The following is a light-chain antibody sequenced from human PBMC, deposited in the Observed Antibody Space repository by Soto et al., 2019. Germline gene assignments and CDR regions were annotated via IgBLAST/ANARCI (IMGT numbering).Light chain of an antibody. CDR3: CSFAGSYSYV. V-gene: IGLV2-11*01. CDR1: SSDVGRYDY. CDR2: DVT. Sequence: QSVLTQPPSVSATPGQKVTISCSGTSSDVGRYDYVSWYQQYPGEAPKLIIYDVTERPSGVPDRFSGSKSGNTASLTISGLRAEDEAAYSCCSFAGSYSYVFGSGTKVTV. J-gene: IGLJ1*01.